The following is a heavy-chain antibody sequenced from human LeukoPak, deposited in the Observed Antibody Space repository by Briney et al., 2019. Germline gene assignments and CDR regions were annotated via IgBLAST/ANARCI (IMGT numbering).Heavy chain of an antibody. CDR1: GYTFTDYG. Sequence: ASVKVSCKASGYTFTDYGVSWVRQAPGQGLEWMGWINPNSGGTNYAQKFQGRVTTTRDTSISTAYMELSRLRSDDTAVYYCARYRVAAAGSTSLDAFDIWGQGTMVTVSS. D-gene: IGHD6-13*01. CDR3: ARYRVAAAGSTSLDAFDI. CDR2: INPNSGGT. V-gene: IGHV1-2*02. J-gene: IGHJ3*02.